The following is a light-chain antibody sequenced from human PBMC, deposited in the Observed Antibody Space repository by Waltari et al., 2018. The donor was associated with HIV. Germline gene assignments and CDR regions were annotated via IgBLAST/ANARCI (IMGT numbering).Light chain of an antibody. CDR1: NSDIGAYDY. CDR3: SSYAATTTIV. CDR2: EVT. V-gene: IGLV2-14*01. Sequence: QSVLTQPASVSGSPGQSITISCTGTNSDIGAYDYLYGYQQHPVKAPKLLLYEVTIRSPGIADRVSGSKSGNTASMTISGLQAEDEAHYYCSSYAATTTIVFGGGTRLTVL. J-gene: IGLJ3*02.